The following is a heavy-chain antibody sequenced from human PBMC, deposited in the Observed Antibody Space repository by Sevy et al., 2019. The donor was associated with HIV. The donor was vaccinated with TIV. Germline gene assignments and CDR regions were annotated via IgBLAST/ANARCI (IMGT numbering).Heavy chain of an antibody. CDR1: GLTVGSNY. CDR3: GRVSVYYYDSSGYYTTGNAFDI. D-gene: IGHD3-22*01. J-gene: IGHJ3*02. Sequence: GGSLRLSCAASGLTVGSNYMSWVRQAPGKGLEWVSIIYSGVTTSYADSVKGRFTISRDNSKNTMYLQMNSLGAEDTAVYYCGRVSVYYYDSSGYYTTGNAFDIWGQGTMVTVSS. V-gene: IGHV3-53*01. CDR2: IYSGVTT.